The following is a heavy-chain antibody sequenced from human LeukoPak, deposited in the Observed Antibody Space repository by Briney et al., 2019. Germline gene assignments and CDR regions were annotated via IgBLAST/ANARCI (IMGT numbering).Heavy chain of an antibody. Sequence: PGGSLRLSCAASGFTFSTYGMSWVRQAPGKGLEWVSGISGSGGSRFYTDSVKGRFTISRDNSKNTLYLQMNSLRAEDTAVYYCARESSSWHAFDIWGQGTMVTVPS. CDR3: ARESSSWHAFDI. D-gene: IGHD6-13*01. V-gene: IGHV3-23*01. CDR2: ISGSGGSR. CDR1: GFTFSTYG. J-gene: IGHJ3*02.